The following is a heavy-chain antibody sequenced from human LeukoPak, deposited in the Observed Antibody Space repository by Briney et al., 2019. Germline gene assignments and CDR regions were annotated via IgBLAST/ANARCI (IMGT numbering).Heavy chain of an antibody. CDR3: AKYQDRGAIDV. CDR1: GGTFNIYT. CDR2: IIPIFATA. Sequence: ASVKVSCKASGGTFNIYTISWVRQAPGQGLEWMGGIIPIFATANYARKFQGRVTITADESTSTAYMELSSLRSEDTAVYYCAKYQDRGAIDVWGQGTMVTVSS. D-gene: IGHD2-2*01. J-gene: IGHJ3*01. V-gene: IGHV1-69*13.